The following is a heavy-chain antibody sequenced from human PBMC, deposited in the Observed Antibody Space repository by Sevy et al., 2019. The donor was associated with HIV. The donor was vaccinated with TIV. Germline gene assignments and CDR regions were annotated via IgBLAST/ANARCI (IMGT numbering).Heavy chain of an antibody. CDR2: IKQDGSEK. Sequence: GGSLRLSCAASGFTFSSYWMSWVRQAPGKGLEWVANIKQDGSEKYYVDSVKGRFTISRDNAKNSLYLQMNSLRAEDKAVYYCARAGLGYCSGGSCFHYYYYGMDVWGQGTTVTVSS. V-gene: IGHV3-7*01. J-gene: IGHJ6*02. D-gene: IGHD2-15*01. CDR3: ARAGLGYCSGGSCFHYYYYGMDV. CDR1: GFTFSSYW.